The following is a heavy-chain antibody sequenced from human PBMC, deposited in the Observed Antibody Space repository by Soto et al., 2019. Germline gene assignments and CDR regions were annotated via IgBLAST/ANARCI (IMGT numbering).Heavy chain of an antibody. J-gene: IGHJ6*02. Sequence: QVQLVQSGAEVKKPGSSVKVSCKASGGTFSSYSISWVRQAPGQGLEWMGRIIPILGIANYAQKFQGRVTITADKFTSTAYMELSSLRSEDTAVYYCARIVGAAAGKPRYGMDVWGQGTTVTVSS. D-gene: IGHD6-13*01. CDR1: GGTFSSYS. V-gene: IGHV1-69*02. CDR3: ARIVGAAAGKPRYGMDV. CDR2: IIPILGIA.